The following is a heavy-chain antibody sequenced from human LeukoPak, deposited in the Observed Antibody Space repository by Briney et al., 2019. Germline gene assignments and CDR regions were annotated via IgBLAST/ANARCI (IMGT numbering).Heavy chain of an antibody. Sequence: GGSLRLSCAASVFTFSNYWMHWVRQAPGNGLEWGSRINTDVRTTDYADSVKGRFTIPRDNAKNTVFLQMNSLRPEDTAVYYCVRLLDLDYWGQGTLVTVSS. CDR1: VFTFSNYW. J-gene: IGHJ4*02. V-gene: IGHV3-74*01. CDR3: VRLLDLDY. CDR2: INTDVRTT. D-gene: IGHD3-3*01.